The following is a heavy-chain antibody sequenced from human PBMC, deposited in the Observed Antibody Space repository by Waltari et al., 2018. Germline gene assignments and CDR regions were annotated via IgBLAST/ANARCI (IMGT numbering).Heavy chain of an antibody. D-gene: IGHD3-16*02. V-gene: IGHV1-24*01. Sequence: QVQLVQSGAEVKKPGASVKVSCKVSGYTLTELSMHWVRQAPGKGLEWMGGFDPEDGETIYAQKFQGRVTMTEDTSTDTAYMELSSLRSEDTAVYYCASLYIWGSYRAHQFDYWGQGTLVIVSS. J-gene: IGHJ4*02. CDR2: FDPEDGET. CDR3: ASLYIWGSYRAHQFDY. CDR1: GYTLTELS.